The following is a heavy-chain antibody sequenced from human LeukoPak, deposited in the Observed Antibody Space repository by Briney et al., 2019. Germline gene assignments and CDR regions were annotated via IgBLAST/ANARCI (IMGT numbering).Heavy chain of an antibody. CDR2: INPNSGGT. J-gene: IGHJ3*02. Sequence: ASVKVSCKASGYTFTGCYMHWVRQAPGQGLEWMGWINPNSGGTNYAQKFQGRVTMTRDTSISTAYMELSRLRSDDTAVYYCARPPYSGSYYAFDIWGQGTMVTVSS. CDR3: ARPPYSGSYYAFDI. CDR1: GYTFTGCY. V-gene: IGHV1-2*02. D-gene: IGHD1-26*01.